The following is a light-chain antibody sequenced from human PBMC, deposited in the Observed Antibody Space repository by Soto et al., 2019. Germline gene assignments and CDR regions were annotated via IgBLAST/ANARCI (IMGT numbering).Light chain of an antibody. Sequence: EIVLPQSPATLSLSPGERSTLSCRASQSVSSYLAWYQQKPGQAPRLLIYDASNRATGIPARFSGSGSGTDFTLTISILEPEDFAVYYCQQRSNWPSITFGQGTKVDIK. V-gene: IGKV3-11*01. J-gene: IGKJ1*01. CDR2: DAS. CDR3: QQRSNWPSIT. CDR1: QSVSSY.